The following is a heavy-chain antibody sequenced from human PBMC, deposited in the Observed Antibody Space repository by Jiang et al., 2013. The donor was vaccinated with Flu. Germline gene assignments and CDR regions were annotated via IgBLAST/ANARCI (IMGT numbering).Heavy chain of an antibody. V-gene: IGHV4-39*01. CDR3: ARLDYGDGYYYYGVDV. CDR2: IYYSENT. Sequence: LLKPSETLSLTCTVSDGSISSSNYLWGWIRQPPGKGLEWIGTIYYSENTYYNPSLRSRVAISIDTSKSQFSLTLNSVTAADTAVYYCARLDYGDGYYYYGVDVWGQGTTVTVSS. J-gene: IGHJ6*02. CDR1: DGSISSSNYL. D-gene: IGHD4-17*01.